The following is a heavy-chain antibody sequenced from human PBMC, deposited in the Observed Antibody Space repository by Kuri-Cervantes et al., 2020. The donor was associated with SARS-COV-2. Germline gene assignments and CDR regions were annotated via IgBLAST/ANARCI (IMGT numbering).Heavy chain of an antibody. CDR1: GFNFSRTD. D-gene: IGHD2-21*01. CDR2: ISYDGKKK. CDR3: AKDHFGVHDF. V-gene: IGHV3-30*18. Sequence: SCAASGFNFSRTDMHWVRQAPGKGLEWVAVISYDGKKKKCIGSGKGRFTISRDNSQNTVYLRMTNLRSEDTAMYYCAKDHFGVHDFWGQGSLVTVSS. J-gene: IGHJ4*02.